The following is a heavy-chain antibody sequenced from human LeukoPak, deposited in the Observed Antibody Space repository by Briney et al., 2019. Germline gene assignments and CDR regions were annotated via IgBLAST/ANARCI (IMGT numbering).Heavy chain of an antibody. Sequence: GGSLRLSCAASGFSLSSNWMHWIRHVPGKGLVWVSHINPDGSNIKYADSVKGRFTISRDNAKNTVSLQMNSLRAEDTAVYYCARPPHAYGFDMWGQGTMVTVSS. CDR2: INPDGSNI. CDR3: ARPPHAYGFDM. J-gene: IGHJ3*02. V-gene: IGHV3-74*01. CDR1: GFSLSSNW.